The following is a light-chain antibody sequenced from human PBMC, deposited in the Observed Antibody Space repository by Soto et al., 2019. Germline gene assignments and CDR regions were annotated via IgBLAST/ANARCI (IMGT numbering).Light chain of an antibody. J-gene: IGLJ2*01. CDR1: SSNIGSYYD. CDR3: QSYDSSLRHEV. Sequence: QSVLTQPHSVSGAPGQRVTIPCTGSSSNIGSYYDVHWYQQLPGTVPKHLIYGDNNRPSGVPDRFSGSKSGTSASLAITGLHADDEADYYCQSYDSSLRHEVFSGGTKLTVL. CDR2: GDN. V-gene: IGLV1-40*01.